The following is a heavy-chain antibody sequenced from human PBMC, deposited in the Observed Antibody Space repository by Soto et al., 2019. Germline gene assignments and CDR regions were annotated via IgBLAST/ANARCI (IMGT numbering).Heavy chain of an antibody. CDR3: ARGAREPAAMDIVVVAAAEINDAFDI. D-gene: IGHD2-15*01. Sequence: PGGSLRLSCAASGFTFSSYAMHWVRQAPGKGLEWVAVISYDGSNKYYADSVKGRFTISRDNSKNTLYLQMNSLRAEDTAVYYCARGAREPAAMDIVVVAAAEINDAFDIWGQGTMVTVSS. CDR2: ISYDGSNK. CDR1: GFTFSSYA. V-gene: IGHV3-30-3*01. J-gene: IGHJ3*02.